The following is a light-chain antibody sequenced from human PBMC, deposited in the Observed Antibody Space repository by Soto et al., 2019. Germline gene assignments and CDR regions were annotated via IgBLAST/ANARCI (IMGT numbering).Light chain of an antibody. Sequence: QSAVTQPASVSGCPGQAMTASCSGTSSDIGAHNFVSWYQQHPGKAPKLIIYEVINRPSGVSDRFSGSKSGNTASLTISGLQSEDEADYYCNSYTTSNTFVFGSGTKVTVL. CDR2: EVI. CDR3: NSYTTSNTFV. V-gene: IGLV2-14*03. CDR1: SSDIGAHNF. J-gene: IGLJ1*01.